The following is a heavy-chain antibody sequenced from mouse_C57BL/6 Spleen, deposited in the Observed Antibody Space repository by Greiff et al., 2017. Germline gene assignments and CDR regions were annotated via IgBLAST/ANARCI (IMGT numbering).Heavy chain of an antibody. CDR3: VRDGYYPLYYAMDY. D-gene: IGHD2-3*01. CDR1: GFSFHTYA. J-gene: IGHJ4*01. V-gene: IGHV10-1*01. Sequence: EVMLVESGGGLVQPTGSLKLSCAASGFSFHTYAMNWVRPAPGKGLEWVARIRSKSNTNATYSADSVKDRFTISRDDSESMLYLQRNNLKTEDTAMYYCVRDGYYPLYYAMDYWGQGTSVTVSS. CDR2: IRSKSNTNAT.